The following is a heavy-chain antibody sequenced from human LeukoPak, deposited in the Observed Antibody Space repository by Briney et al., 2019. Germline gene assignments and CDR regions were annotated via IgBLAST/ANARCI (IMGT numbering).Heavy chain of an antibody. J-gene: IGHJ4*02. Sequence: GGSLRLSCAASGFTFSSYGMPWVRQAPGKGLEWVAVISYDGSNKYYADSVKGRFTISRDNSKNTLYLQMNSLRAEDTAVYYCAKVRGYYFDYWGQGTLVTVSS. CDR1: GFTFSSYG. CDR3: AKVRGYYFDY. CDR2: ISYDGSNK. V-gene: IGHV3-30*18.